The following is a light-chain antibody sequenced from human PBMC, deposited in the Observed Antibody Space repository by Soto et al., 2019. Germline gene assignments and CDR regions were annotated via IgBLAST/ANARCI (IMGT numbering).Light chain of an antibody. J-gene: IGKJ5*01. V-gene: IGKV3-11*01. CDR3: HQRSNWPPIT. CDR2: DAS. Sequence: EIVLTQSPGTLSLSLGEIATLSCRASQSIGTYLAWYQQKPGQAPRLLIYDASNRAAGVPARFSGSGSGTDFTLTISSVEPDDFAVYYCHQRSNWPPITFGQGTRLEIK. CDR1: QSIGTY.